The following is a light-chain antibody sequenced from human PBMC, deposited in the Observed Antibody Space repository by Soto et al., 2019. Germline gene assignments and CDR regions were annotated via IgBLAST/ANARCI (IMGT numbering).Light chain of an antibody. J-gene: IGKJ3*01. CDR1: QGISNY. V-gene: IGKV1-27*01. Sequence: DIQMTQSPSSLSASVGDRVTITCRASQGISNYLAWYQQKPGKVPKLLIYAASTLQSGVPSRFSGSGSGTDFTLPISSLQPEDVATYYCQKYNSAPRTFGPGTKVDIK. CDR2: AAS. CDR3: QKYNSAPRT.